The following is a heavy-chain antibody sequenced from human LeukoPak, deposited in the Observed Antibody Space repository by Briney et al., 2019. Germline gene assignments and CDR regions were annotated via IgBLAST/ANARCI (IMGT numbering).Heavy chain of an antibody. CDR2: IWYEGSNK. J-gene: IGHJ6*03. Sequence: GRSLRLSCAASGFTFSSYGMHWVRQAPGKGLEWVAVIWYEGSNKYYADSVKGRFTISRDNSKNTLYLQMNSLRAEDTAVYYCAKAAGIAAAGTLGVDYYYYMDVWGKGTTVTVSS. CDR1: GFTFSSYG. D-gene: IGHD6-13*01. V-gene: IGHV3-33*06. CDR3: AKAAGIAAAGTLGVDYYYYMDV.